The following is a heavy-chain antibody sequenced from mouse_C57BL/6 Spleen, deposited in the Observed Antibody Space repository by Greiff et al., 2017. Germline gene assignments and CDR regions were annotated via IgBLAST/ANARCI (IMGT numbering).Heavy chain of an antibody. Sequence: VQLQQPGAELVKPGASVKMSCKASGYTFTTYPLEWMKQNHGKSLEWIGNFYPYNYDTKYNDKFKGKATLTVEKSSSTVYLDLRRLTSDDSAFYFCSRATMVTTRYYAMDYWGQGTSVTVSS. CDR1: GYTFTTYP. CDR3: SRATMVTTRYYAMDY. D-gene: IGHD2-2*01. V-gene: IGHV1-47*01. J-gene: IGHJ4*01. CDR2: FYPYNYDT.